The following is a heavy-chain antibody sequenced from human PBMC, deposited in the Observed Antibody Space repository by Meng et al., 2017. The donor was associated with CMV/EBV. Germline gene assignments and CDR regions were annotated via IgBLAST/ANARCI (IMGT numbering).Heavy chain of an antibody. D-gene: IGHD3/OR15-3a*01. Sequence: SETLSLTCTVSGGSISSYYWSWIRQPPGKGLEWIGYIYYSGSTNYNPSLKSRVTISVDTSKNQFSLKLSSVTAADTAVYYCARFGTGTAPTMPVGSPHYYYYGMDVWGQGTTVTVSS. J-gene: IGHJ6*02. CDR1: GGSISSYY. CDR3: ARFGTGTAPTMPVGSPHYYYYGMDV. CDR2: IYYSGST. V-gene: IGHV4-59*01.